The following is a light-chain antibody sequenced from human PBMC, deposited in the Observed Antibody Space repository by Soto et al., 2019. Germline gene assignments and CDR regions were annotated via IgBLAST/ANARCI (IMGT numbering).Light chain of an antibody. Sequence: EIVLTQSPGTLSLSPGERATLSCRASQSFSSSYLAWYQQKPGQAPRLFIYGASSRATGIPDRFSGSGSGTDFTLTISRLEPEDLAVYYCQQYGSSLYTFGQGTKLEIK. V-gene: IGKV3-20*01. CDR2: GAS. CDR3: QQYGSSLYT. CDR1: QSFSSSY. J-gene: IGKJ2*01.